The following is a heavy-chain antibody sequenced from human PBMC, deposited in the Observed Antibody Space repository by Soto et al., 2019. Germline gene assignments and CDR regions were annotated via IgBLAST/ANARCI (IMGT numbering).Heavy chain of an antibody. CDR1: GFTFSSYS. Sequence: GGSLRLSCAASGFTFSSYSMNWVRQAPGKGLEWVSSISSSSSYIYYADSVKGRFTISRDNAKNSLYLQMNSLRAEDTAVYYCARDGDYYDSSGSPGWFDPWGQGTLVTVSS. D-gene: IGHD3-22*01. J-gene: IGHJ5*02. CDR2: ISSSSSYI. V-gene: IGHV3-21*01. CDR3: ARDGDYYDSSGSPGWFDP.